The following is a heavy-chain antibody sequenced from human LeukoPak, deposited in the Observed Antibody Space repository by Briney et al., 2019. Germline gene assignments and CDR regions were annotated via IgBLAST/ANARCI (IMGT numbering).Heavy chain of an antibody. CDR2: IRSKAYGGTT. CDR3: TRCRDGLIDY. V-gene: IGHV3-49*03. Sequence: PGGSLRRSCTASGFTFGDYASSWFRQAPGKGLEWVGFIRSKAYGGTTEYAASAKGRFTISRDDSKSIAYLQMNSLKIEDTAVYYCTRCRDGLIDYWGQGTLVTVSS. D-gene: IGHD5-24*01. CDR1: GFTFGDYA. J-gene: IGHJ4*02.